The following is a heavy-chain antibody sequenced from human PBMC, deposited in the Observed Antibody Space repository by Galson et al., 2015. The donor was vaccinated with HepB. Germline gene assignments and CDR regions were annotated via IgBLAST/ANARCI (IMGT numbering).Heavy chain of an antibody. CDR3: AREWQWLIHAKSKDYYYGMDV. CDR2: ISYDGSNK. D-gene: IGHD6-19*01. Sequence: SLRLSCAASGFTFSSYAMHWVRQAPGKGLEWVAVISYDGSNKYYADSVKGRFTISRDNSKNTLYLQMNSLRAEDTAVYYCAREWQWLIHAKSKDYYYGMDVWGQGTTVTVSS. V-gene: IGHV3-30*04. CDR1: GFTFSSYA. J-gene: IGHJ6*02.